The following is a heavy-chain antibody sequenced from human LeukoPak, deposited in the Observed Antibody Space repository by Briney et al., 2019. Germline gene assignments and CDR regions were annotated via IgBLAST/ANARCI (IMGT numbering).Heavy chain of an antibody. V-gene: IGHV3-7*01. CDR2: IKEDGSEK. Sequence: PGGSLRLSCAASGFTFTRYYMNWVRQAPGRGLEWVANIKEDGSEKYYVDSVKGRFTISRDNAKNSLYLQMNSLRAEDTAVYYCARDLGYCSNGVCYTVLDYWGQGTLVTVSS. D-gene: IGHD2-8*01. J-gene: IGHJ4*02. CDR3: ARDLGYCSNGVCYTVLDY. CDR1: GFTFTRYY.